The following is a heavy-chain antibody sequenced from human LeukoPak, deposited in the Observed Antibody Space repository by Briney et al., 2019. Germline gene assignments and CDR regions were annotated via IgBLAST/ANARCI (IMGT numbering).Heavy chain of an antibody. D-gene: IGHD3-10*01. Sequence: GGSLRLSCAAPGFIFSSAWMSWVRQAPGKGLEWVGRIKSKTDGGTTDYAAPVKGRFTISRDDSKNTLYLQMNSLKTEDTAVYYCTTDRIYGSGSYYKALFVGYWGQGTLVTVSS. CDR1: GFIFSSAW. CDR2: IKSKTDGGTT. CDR3: TTDRIYGSGSYYKALFVGY. J-gene: IGHJ4*02. V-gene: IGHV3-15*01.